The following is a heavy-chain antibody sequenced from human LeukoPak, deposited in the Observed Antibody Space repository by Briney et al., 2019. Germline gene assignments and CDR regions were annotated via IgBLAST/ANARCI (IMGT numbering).Heavy chain of an antibody. V-gene: IGHV4-39*07. CDR1: GGSISSSSYY. D-gene: IGHD3-22*01. CDR3: ARAALYRGYYDY. CDR2: IYYSGST. J-gene: IGHJ4*02. Sequence: SETLSLTCTVSGGSISSSSYYWGWIRQPPGKGLEWIGSIYYSGSTYYNPSLKSRVTISVDTSKNQFSLKLSSVTAADTAVYYCARAALYRGYYDYWGQGTLVTVSS.